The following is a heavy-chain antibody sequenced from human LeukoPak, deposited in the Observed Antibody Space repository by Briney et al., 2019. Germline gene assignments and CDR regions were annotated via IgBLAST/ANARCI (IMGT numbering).Heavy chain of an antibody. CDR2: INPNSGGT. CDR1: GYTLTCYY. D-gene: IGHD6-13*01. CDR3: ARGIAAAGTEGGY. J-gene: IGHJ4*02. V-gene: IGHV1-2*02. Sequence: GASVTVSCTASGYTLTCYYMHWVRQAPGQGLEWMGWINPNSGGTNYAQKFQGRVTMTRDTSISTAYMELSRLRSDDTAVYYCARGIAAAGTEGGYWGQGTLVTVSS.